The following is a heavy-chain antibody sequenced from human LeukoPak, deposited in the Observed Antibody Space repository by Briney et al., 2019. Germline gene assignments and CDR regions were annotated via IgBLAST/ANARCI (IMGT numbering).Heavy chain of an antibody. CDR1: GYTFTGYY. J-gene: IGHJ4*02. CDR3: ARGQLWLPVDY. CDR2: INPNSGGT. D-gene: IGHD5-18*01. Sequence: ASVKVSCKASGYTFTGYYMHWVRQAPGQGLEWMGRINPNSGGTNYAQKFQGRVTITRDTSISTGCMELSRLRSDDTAVYYCARGQLWLPVDYWGQGTLVTVSS. V-gene: IGHV1-2*06.